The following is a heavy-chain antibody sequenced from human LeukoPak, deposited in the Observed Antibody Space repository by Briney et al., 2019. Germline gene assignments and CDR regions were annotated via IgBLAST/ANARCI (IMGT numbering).Heavy chain of an antibody. D-gene: IGHD3-9*01. CDR3: ARAQLRYFDWLYDY. CDR1: GFTFSSYW. V-gene: IGHV3-7*01. Sequence: GGSLRLSCAASGFTFSSYWMSWVRQAPGKGLEWVANIVQDGSAKYYVDSVKGRFTISRDNAENSLYLQMNSLRAEDTAVYYCARAQLRYFDWLYDYWGQGTLVTVSS. J-gene: IGHJ4*02. CDR2: IVQDGSAK.